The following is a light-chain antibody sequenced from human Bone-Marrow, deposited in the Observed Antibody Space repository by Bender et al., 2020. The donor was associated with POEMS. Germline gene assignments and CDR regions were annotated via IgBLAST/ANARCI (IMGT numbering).Light chain of an antibody. CDR1: NIGTKS. Sequence: SYVLTQPPSVSVAPGKTAKITCGDNNIGTKSVHWYQQKPGQAPVLVVYDDGDRPSAIPERFSASKFGNTATLAISRVEAGDEADYHCQAWDSSTVVFGGRTKVTVL. CDR3: QAWDSSTVV. CDR2: DDG. V-gene: IGLV3-21*03. J-gene: IGLJ2*01.